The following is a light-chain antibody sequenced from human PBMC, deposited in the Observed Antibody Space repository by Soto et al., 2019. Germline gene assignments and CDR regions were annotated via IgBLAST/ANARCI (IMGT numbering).Light chain of an antibody. V-gene: IGKV1-17*03. Sequence: DIQMTQSPSAISASVGARVTITCRASQGISNHLAWFQQKPGKVPQRLIDGPSSLQSGVKSRFSGSASGKEFHLTISSLQPEDFATYSCLQHKSYPWTFGQGTQVEIK. CDR2: GPS. CDR1: QGISNH. J-gene: IGKJ1*01. CDR3: LQHKSYPWT.